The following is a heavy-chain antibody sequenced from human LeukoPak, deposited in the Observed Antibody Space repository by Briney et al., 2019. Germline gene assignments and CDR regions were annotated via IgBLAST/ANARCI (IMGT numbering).Heavy chain of an antibody. D-gene: IGHD6-19*01. Sequence: ASVKVSCKASGYTFTDCYMHWVRQAPGQGLEWMGWMNPNSGDTNYAQKFQGWVTMTRDTSINTAYMELSRLKSDDTAIYYCAKLVDSSGWVFDFWGQGTLVTVSS. CDR3: AKLVDSSGWVFDF. CDR1: GYTFTDCY. V-gene: IGHV1-2*04. CDR2: MNPNSGDT. J-gene: IGHJ4*02.